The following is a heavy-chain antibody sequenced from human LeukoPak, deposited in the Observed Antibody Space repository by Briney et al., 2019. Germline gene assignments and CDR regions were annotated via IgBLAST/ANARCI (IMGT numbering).Heavy chain of an antibody. CDR1: GDSVSRSDSY. J-gene: IGHJ1*01. D-gene: IGHD3-22*01. V-gene: IGHV4-39*01. Sequence: PSETLSLTCTIFGDSVSRSDSYWDWIRQPPGKGLEWIGTIYYSGRTYYSPSLKSRVTLSVDMSNNQFSLTLSSVTAADTAFSVCARRRYYDSSGYLEWGQGTLVSVSS. CDR3: ARRRYYDSSGYLE. CDR2: IYYSGRT.